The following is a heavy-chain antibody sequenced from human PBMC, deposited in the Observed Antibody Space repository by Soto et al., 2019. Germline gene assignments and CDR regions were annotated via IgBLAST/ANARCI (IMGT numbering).Heavy chain of an antibody. CDR2: ITYDGGDK. J-gene: IGHJ4*02. D-gene: IGHD6-19*01. CDR3: AKEQSSGYYRVVDY. CDR1: GFTLSCCG. Sequence: QVQVVESGGGVVQPGRSLRLSCAASGFTLSCCGMHWVRQAPGKGLKWVGVITYDGGDKHYADSVKGRFTISRDSSENTVYLQMNSLRVEDSAIYYCAKEQSSGYYRVVDYWGQGTLVTVSS. V-gene: IGHV3-30*18.